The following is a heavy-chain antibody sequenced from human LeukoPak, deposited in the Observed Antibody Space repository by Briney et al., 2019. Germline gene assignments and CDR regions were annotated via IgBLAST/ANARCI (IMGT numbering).Heavy chain of an antibody. J-gene: IGHJ4*02. CDR3: ARDSSPYYDTRQLFDY. Sequence: GSLRLSCAASGFTFSDYYMSWIRQAPGKGLEWVSYISSSGSTIYYADSVKGRFTISRDNAKNSLYLQMNSLRAEDTAVYYCARDSSPYYDTRQLFDYWGQGTLVTVSS. D-gene: IGHD3-22*01. V-gene: IGHV3-11*01. CDR2: ISSSGSTI. CDR1: GFTFSDYY.